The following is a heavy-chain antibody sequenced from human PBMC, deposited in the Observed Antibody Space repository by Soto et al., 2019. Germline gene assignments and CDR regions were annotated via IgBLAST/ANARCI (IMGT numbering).Heavy chain of an antibody. D-gene: IGHD4-17*01. CDR1: GYTFTSYD. J-gene: IGHJ6*02. CDR2: MNPNSGNT. CDR3: ASMPMSHYYGEIYYYYVLYV. V-gene: IGHV1-8*01. Sequence: ASVKVSCKASGYTFTSYDIKWVRQATGQGLEWMGWMNPNSGNTGYAQKFQGRVTMTRNTSISTAYMELSSLRSEDTAVYYCASMPMSHYYGEIYYYYVLYVWGQGCTVTVSS.